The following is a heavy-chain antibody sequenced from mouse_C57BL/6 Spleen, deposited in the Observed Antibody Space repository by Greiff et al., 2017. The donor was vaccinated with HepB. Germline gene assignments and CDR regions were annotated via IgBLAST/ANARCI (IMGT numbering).Heavy chain of an antibody. D-gene: IGHD1-1*01. CDR3: ARSGGSSSRRAWFAY. CDR1: GYTFTSYW. V-gene: IGHV1-55*01. CDR2: IYPGSGST. J-gene: IGHJ3*01. Sequence: QVQLQQSGAELVKPGASVKMSCKASGYTFTSYWITWVKQRPGQGLEWIGDIYPGSGSTNYNEKFKSKATLTVDTSSSTAYMQLSSLTSEDSAVYYCARSGGSSSRRAWFAYWGQGTLVTVSA.